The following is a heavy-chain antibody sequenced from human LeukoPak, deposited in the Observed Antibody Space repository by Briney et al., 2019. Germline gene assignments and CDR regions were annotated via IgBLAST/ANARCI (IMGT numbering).Heavy chain of an antibody. CDR1: GFTFSSYG. Sequence: GRSLRLSCAASGFTFSSYGMHWVRQAPGKGLEWVAVISYDGSNKYYADSVKGRFTISRDNSKNTLYLQMNSLRAEDTAVYYCAKDPVMRGYYYGSGSYYNRIYWGQGTLVTVSS. J-gene: IGHJ4*02. D-gene: IGHD3-10*01. CDR3: AKDPVMRGYYYGSGSYYNRIY. V-gene: IGHV3-30*18. CDR2: ISYDGSNK.